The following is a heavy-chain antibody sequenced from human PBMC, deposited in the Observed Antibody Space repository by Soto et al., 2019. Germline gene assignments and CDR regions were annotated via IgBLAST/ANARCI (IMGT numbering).Heavy chain of an antibody. CDR2: MNPNSGNT. Sequence: VSVKVSCKASGYTFTSYDINWARQATGQGLEWMGWMNPNSGNTGYAQKFQGRVTMTRNTSISTAYMELSSLRSEDTAVYYCGRGLYQAYYYYYYMDVWGKGTTVTVSS. D-gene: IGHD2-2*01. CDR1: GYTFTSYD. V-gene: IGHV1-8*01. J-gene: IGHJ6*03. CDR3: GRGLYQAYYYYYYMDV.